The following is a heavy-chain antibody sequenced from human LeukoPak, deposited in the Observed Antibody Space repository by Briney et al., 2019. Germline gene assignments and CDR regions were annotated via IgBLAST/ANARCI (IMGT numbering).Heavy chain of an antibody. Sequence: PSETLSLTCTVSGGSISSSSYYWGWIRQPPGKGLEWIGSIYYSGSTYYNPSLKSRVTISVDTSKNQFSLKLSSVTAADTAVYYCARLRGAGDYFYYYYYMDVWGKGTTVTISS. V-gene: IGHV4-39*07. CDR1: GGSISSSSYY. J-gene: IGHJ6*03. CDR3: ARLRGAGDYFYYYYYMDV. CDR2: IYYSGST. D-gene: IGHD4-17*01.